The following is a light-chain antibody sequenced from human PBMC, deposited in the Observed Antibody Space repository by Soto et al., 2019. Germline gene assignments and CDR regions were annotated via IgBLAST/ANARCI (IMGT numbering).Light chain of an antibody. V-gene: IGKV3-15*01. Sequence: EIVMTPSPATLSVSPGERATLSFRASQSVNSNLAWYQQKVGQAPRLLIYGASTRATGIPDRFSGSGSGTEFTLTISSLQSEDFAVYYCQQYNSWPPITFGQGTRLEIK. CDR1: QSVNSN. CDR2: GAS. CDR3: QQYNSWPPIT. J-gene: IGKJ5*01.